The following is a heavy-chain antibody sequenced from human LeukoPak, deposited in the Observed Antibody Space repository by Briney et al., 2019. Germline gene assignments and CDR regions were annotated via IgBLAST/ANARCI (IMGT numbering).Heavy chain of an antibody. CDR3: ASTIQITGTKPGAFDI. CDR1: GGSISSGDYY. CDR2: IYYSGST. V-gene: IGHV4-30-4*08. J-gene: IGHJ3*02. Sequence: SQTLSLTCTVSGGSISSGDYYWSWIRQPPGKGLEWIGYIYYSGSTYYNPSLKSRVTISVDTSKNQFSLKLSSVTAADTAVYYCASTIQITGTKPGAFDIWGQGTMVTVSS. D-gene: IGHD1-7*01.